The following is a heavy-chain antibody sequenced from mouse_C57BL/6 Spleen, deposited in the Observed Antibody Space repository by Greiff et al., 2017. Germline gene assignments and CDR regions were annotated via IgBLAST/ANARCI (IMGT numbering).Heavy chain of an antibody. CDR1: GYTFTSYW. CDR2: IDPSDSYT. D-gene: IGHD3-3*01. CDR3: ARGTYQGDYLDY. J-gene: IGHJ2*01. Sequence: QVQLQQPGAELVKPGASVKLSCKASGYTFTSYWMPWVKQRPGPGLEWIGEIDPSDSYTNYNQKFKGKATLTVDTSSSTAYMQLSSLTSEESAVYYCARGTYQGDYLDYRGQGTTRTVSS. V-gene: IGHV1-50*01.